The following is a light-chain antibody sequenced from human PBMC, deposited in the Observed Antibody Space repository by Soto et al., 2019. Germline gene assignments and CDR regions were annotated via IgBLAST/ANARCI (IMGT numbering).Light chain of an antibody. CDR1: SSNIGAGYD. CDR2: GNS. CDR3: QSYDSSLSGGV. Sequence: VLTQPPSVSGAPGQRVTISCTGSSSNIGAGYDVHWYQQLPGTAPKLLIYGNSNRPSGVPDRFSGSKSGTSASLAITGLQAEDEADYYCQSYDSSLSGGVFGTGTKVTVL. J-gene: IGLJ1*01. V-gene: IGLV1-40*01.